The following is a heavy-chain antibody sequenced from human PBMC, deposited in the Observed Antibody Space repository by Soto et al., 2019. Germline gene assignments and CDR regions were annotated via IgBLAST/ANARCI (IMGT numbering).Heavy chain of an antibody. CDR1: GFTFSSYG. CDR3: AKDAGIVGATMAY. CDR2: ISYDGSNK. Sequence: QVQLVESGGGVVQPGRSLRLSCAASGFTFSSYGMHWVRQAPGKGLEWVAVISYDGSNKYYADSVKGRFTISRDNSKNTLYLEMNSLRAEDTAVYYCAKDAGIVGATMAYWGQGTLVTVSS. J-gene: IGHJ4*02. V-gene: IGHV3-30*18. D-gene: IGHD1-26*01.